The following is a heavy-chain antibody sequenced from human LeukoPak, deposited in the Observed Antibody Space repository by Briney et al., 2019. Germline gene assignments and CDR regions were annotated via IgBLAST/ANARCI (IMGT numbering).Heavy chain of an antibody. V-gene: IGHV1-2*04. CDR2: INPNSGGT. Sequence: ASVNVSCKASGYTFTGYYMHWVRQAPGQGLEWMGGINPNSGGTNYAQKFQGWVTVTRDTSISTAYMELSRLRSDDTAVYYCARDLVAIVVVPAAAETTGNWGQGTLVTVSS. CDR3: ARDLVAIVVVPAAAETTGN. CDR1: GYTFTGYY. J-gene: IGHJ4*02. D-gene: IGHD2-2*01.